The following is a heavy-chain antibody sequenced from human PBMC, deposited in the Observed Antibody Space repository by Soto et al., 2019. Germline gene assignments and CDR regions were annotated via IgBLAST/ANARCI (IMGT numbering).Heavy chain of an antibody. Sequence: PGGSLRLSCATSGFTTSSNFWMSWVRQAPGRGLEWVANIRQDGSDQFYVDSVKGRFTISRDNPEESVHLQMNSLRVEDTAVYFCALYYDYSSGYYTGISYWGQGTPVTVSS. J-gene: IGHJ4*02. V-gene: IGHV3-7*03. CDR2: IRQDGSDQ. CDR3: ALYYDYSSGYYTGISY. D-gene: IGHD3-3*01. CDR1: GFTTSSNFW.